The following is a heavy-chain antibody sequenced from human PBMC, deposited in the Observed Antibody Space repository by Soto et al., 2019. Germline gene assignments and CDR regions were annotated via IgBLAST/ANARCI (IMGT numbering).Heavy chain of an antibody. D-gene: IGHD4-17*01. CDR2: INHSGSP. J-gene: IGHJ5*02. CDR1: GGSFKNFY. V-gene: IGHV4-34*01. Sequence: QVQLQQWGAGLLKPSETLSLTCAVNGGSFKNFYWSWIRQPPGKGLEWIGEINHSGSPNYNPSLKSRVTISGDTSKNQVSLRLSSVTAADTAVYYCARGSDYVGSRNWFDPWGQGTLVPVSS. CDR3: ARGSDYVGSRNWFDP.